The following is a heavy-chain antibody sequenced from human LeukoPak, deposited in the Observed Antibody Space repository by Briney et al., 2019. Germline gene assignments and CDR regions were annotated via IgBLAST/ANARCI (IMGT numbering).Heavy chain of an antibody. D-gene: IGHD3-22*01. CDR1: GGSISSGDYY. CDR3: ARLPEHYDSSGFDY. Sequence: PSETLSLTCAVSGGSISSGDYYWSWIRQPPGKGLEWIGYIYYSGSTYYNPSLKSRVTISVDTSKNQFSLKLSSVTAADTAVYYCARLPEHYDSSGFDYWGQGTLVTVSS. V-gene: IGHV4-30-4*01. J-gene: IGHJ4*02. CDR2: IYYSGST.